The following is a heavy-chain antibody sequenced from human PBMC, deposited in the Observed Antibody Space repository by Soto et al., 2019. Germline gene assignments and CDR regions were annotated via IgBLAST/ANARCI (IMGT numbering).Heavy chain of an antibody. Sequence: PSETLSLTCTVSGGSISSYYWSWIRQPSGKGLEWIGYIYCSGSTNYNPSLKSRVTISVDTSKNQFSLKLSSVTAADTAVYYCARHLATYGYYYGSGSPWWFDPWGQGTLVTVSS. J-gene: IGHJ5*02. D-gene: IGHD3-10*01. CDR2: IYCSGST. CDR3: ARHLATYGYYYGSGSPWWFDP. V-gene: IGHV4-59*08. CDR1: GGSISSYY.